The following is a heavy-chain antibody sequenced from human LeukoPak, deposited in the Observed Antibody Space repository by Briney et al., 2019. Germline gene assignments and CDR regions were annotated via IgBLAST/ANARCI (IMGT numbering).Heavy chain of an antibody. J-gene: IGHJ2*01. CDR1: GFTFSSYP. D-gene: IGHD3-9*01. Sequence: GGSLRLSCAASGFTFSSYPMHWVRQAPGQGLEWVAVISYDGSSKYYADSVKGRFTISRDNSKNTVFLQMDSLRAEDTAVYYCAREPYYNILTGYYKSQSWWFFDLWGRGTLVTVSS. CDR2: ISYDGSSK. CDR3: AREPYYNILTGYYKSQSWWFFDL. V-gene: IGHV3-30-3*01.